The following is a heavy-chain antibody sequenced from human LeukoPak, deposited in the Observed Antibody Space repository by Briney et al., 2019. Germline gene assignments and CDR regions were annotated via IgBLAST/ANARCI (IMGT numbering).Heavy chain of an antibody. Sequence: SETLSLTCTVSGGSISSGSYYWSWIRQPAGKGLEWTGRIYTSGSTNYNPSLKSRVTISVDTSKNQFSLKLSSVTAADTAVYYCARGYALGPYYFDYWGQGTLVTVSS. CDR2: IYTSGST. D-gene: IGHD5-12*01. CDR1: GGSISSGSYY. CDR3: ARGYALGPYYFDY. J-gene: IGHJ4*02. V-gene: IGHV4-61*02.